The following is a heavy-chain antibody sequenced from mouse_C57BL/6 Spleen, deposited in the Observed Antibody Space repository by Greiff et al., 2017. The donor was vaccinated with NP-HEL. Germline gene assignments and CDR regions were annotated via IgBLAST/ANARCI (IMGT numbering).Heavy chain of an antibody. CDR3: ARDREGYYGPWYFDV. Sequence: EVKLVESGGGLVKPGGSLKLSCAASGFTFSSYAMSWVRQTPEKRLAWVATLSDGGSSTYYPDNVKGRFTISRDNAKNNLYLQMSHLKSEDTAMYYCARDREGYYGPWYFDVWGTGTTVTVSS. CDR2: LSDGGSST. J-gene: IGHJ1*03. D-gene: IGHD1-1*01. V-gene: IGHV5-4*01. CDR1: GFTFSSYA.